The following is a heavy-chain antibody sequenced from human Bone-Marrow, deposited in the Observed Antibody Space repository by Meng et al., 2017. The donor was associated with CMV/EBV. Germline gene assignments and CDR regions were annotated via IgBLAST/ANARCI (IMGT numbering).Heavy chain of an antibody. V-gene: IGHV1-2*02. J-gene: IGHJ5*02. CDR3: ASSGKHSSSYNWFDP. Sequence: ASVKVSCKASGYTFTGYYMHWVRQAPGQGLEWMGWINPNSGGTNYAQKFQGRVTMTRDSSISTAYMVLSRLRSDNTAVYYCASSGKHSSSYNWFDPWGQGTLVTVSS. CDR2: INPNSGGT. CDR1: GYTFTGYY. D-gene: IGHD6-6*01.